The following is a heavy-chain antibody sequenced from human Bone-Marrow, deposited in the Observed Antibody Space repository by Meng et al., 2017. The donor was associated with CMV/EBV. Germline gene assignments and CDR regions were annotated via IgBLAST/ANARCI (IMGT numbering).Heavy chain of an antibody. V-gene: IGHV4-61*01. J-gene: IGHJ6*02. Sequence: SETLSLTCTVSGGSVSSGSYYWSWIRQPPGKGLEWIGYIYYSGSTNYNPSLKSRVTISVDTSKNQFSLKLSSVTASDTAVYYCARGRLDFWSGYHNYYYGMDVWGQGTTVTASS. CDR2: IYYSGST. CDR1: GGSVSSGSYY. CDR3: ARGRLDFWSGYHNYYYGMDV. D-gene: IGHD3-3*01.